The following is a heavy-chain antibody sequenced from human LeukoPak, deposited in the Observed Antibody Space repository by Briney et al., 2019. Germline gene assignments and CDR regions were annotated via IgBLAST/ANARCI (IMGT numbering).Heavy chain of an antibody. V-gene: IGHV4-39*01. CDR3: ARLTYYYYGMTS. CDR2: IYYSGST. J-gene: IGHJ6*02. Sequence: SETLSLTCTVSGGSINSSSYYWGWIRQPPGKGLEWIGSIYYSGSTYYNPSLKSRVTISVDTSKNQFSLKLSSVTAADTAVYYCARLTYYYYGMTSGAKGPRSPSP. CDR1: GGSINSSSYY.